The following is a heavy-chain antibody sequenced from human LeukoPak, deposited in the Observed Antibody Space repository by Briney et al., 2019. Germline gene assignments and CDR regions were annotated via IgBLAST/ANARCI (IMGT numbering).Heavy chain of an antibody. CDR1: GYTFTSYG. D-gene: IGHD6-13*01. CDR3: ARAGGSSWYVGLYY. CDR2: IIPIIGTP. J-gene: IGHJ4*02. V-gene: IGHV1-69*04. Sequence: GASVTVSCKASGYTFTSYGISWVRQAPGQGLEWMGRIIPIIGTPDYAQKFQGRVTITADKSTNTAYMELTSLRSDDTAVYYCARAGGSSWYVGLYYWGQGTLVTVSS.